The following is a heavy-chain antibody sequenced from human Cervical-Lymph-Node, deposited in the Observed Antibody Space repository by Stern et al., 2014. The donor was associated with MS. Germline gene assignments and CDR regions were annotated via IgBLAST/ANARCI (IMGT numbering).Heavy chain of an antibody. V-gene: IGHV3-21*01. J-gene: IGHJ6*02. CDR2: ISSSSSYI. CDR1: GFTFSSYS. D-gene: IGHD1-26*01. CDR3: ARDKDSGSYYLGEYYYYYGMDV. Sequence: EVQLVESGGGLVKPGGSLRLSCAASGFTFSSYSMNWVRQAPGKGLEWVSSISSSSSYIYYAVSLKGRFTISGDNAKNSLYLQMNSLRAEDTAVYYCARDKDSGSYYLGEYYYYYGMDVWGQGTTVTVSS.